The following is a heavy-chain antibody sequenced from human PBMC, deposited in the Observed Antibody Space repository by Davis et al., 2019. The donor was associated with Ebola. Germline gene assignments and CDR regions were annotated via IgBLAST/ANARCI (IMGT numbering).Heavy chain of an antibody. V-gene: IGHV3-30*18. CDR3: AKDLTVDTAMVYYYGMDV. Sequence: GESLKISCAASGFTFSSYGMHWVRQAPGKGLEWVAVISYDGSNKYYADSVKGRFTISRDNSKNTLYLQMNSLRAEDTAVYYCAKDLTVDTAMVYYYGMDVWGKGTTVTVSS. CDR1: GFTFSSYG. CDR2: ISYDGSNK. D-gene: IGHD5-18*01. J-gene: IGHJ6*04.